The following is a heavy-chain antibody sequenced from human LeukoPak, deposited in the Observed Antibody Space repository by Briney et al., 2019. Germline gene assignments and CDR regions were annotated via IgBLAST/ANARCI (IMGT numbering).Heavy chain of an antibody. CDR3: MTELLGY. J-gene: IGHJ4*02. CDR1: GFSFSSYW. CDR2: IRGDGNEK. Sequence: GGSLRLSCAASGFSFSSYWMTWVRQAPGRGLEFVANIRGDGNEKYYMDSMKGRLIISRDNAKNSLFLHMSGLRAEDTAVYYCMTELLGYRGQGTLVTVSS. D-gene: IGHD1-14*01. V-gene: IGHV3-7*03.